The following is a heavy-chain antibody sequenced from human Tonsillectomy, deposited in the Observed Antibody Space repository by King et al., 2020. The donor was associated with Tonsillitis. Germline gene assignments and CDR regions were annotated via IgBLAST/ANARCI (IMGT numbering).Heavy chain of an antibody. V-gene: IGHV4-30-2*01. CDR2: TYHSGST. D-gene: IGHD1-1*01. Sequence: LQLQESGSGLVKPSQTLSIICAVSGGSISSGGDSWSWIRQPPGKGLEWIGYTYHSGSTNYKPSLKSRVTISVDRSKNQFSLKLSSVTAADTAVYYCAREAGGKLAGEFDPWGQGTLVIVSS. CDR1: GGSISSGGDS. J-gene: IGHJ5*02. CDR3: AREAGGKLAGEFDP.